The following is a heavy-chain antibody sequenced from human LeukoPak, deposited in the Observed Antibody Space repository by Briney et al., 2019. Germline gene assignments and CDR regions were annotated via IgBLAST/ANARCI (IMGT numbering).Heavy chain of an antibody. CDR3: AKALGSTVTTRTYFDY. V-gene: IGHV3-9*01. J-gene: IGHJ4*02. D-gene: IGHD4-17*01. CDR1: GFTFHDYA. CDR2: LSWNGGNI. Sequence: PGGSLRLSCAASGFTFHDYAMHWVRQAPGKGLEWVSGLSWNGGNIGYAESVRGRFTISRDNAGNTLYLQMNSLRPADTALYYCAKALGSTVTTRTYFDYWGQGTLVTVSS.